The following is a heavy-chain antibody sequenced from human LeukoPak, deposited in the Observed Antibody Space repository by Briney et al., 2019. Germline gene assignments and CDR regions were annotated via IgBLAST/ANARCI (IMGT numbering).Heavy chain of an antibody. D-gene: IGHD6-19*01. V-gene: IGHV4-4*02. J-gene: IGHJ4*02. CDR2: IYHSGST. Sequence: SGTLSLTCAVSGGSISSSNWWSWVRQPPGKGLEWIGEIYHSGSTNYNPSLKSRVTISVDTSKNQFSLKLSSVTAADTAVYYCARGSSGWYYFDYWGQGTLVTVSS. CDR3: ARGSSGWYYFDY. CDR1: GGSISSSNW.